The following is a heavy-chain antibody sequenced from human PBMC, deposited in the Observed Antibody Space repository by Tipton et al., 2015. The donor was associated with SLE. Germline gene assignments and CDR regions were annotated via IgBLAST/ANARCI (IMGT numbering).Heavy chain of an antibody. J-gene: IGHJ1*01. CDR1: GGSFSGYY. CDR3: ARTGYSSSWLYFQH. D-gene: IGHD6-13*01. Sequence: TLSLTCAVYGGSFSGYYWSWIRQPPGKGLEWIGEINHSGSTNYNPSLKSRVTISVDTSKNQFSLKLSSVTAADTAVYYCARTGYSSSWLYFQHWGQGTLVTVSP. V-gene: IGHV4-34*01. CDR2: INHSGST.